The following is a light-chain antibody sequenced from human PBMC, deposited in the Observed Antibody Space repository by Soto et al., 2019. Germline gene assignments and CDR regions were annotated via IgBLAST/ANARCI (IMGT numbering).Light chain of an antibody. CDR1: SSDVGSYNL. J-gene: IGLJ1*01. Sequence: QSALTQPASVSGSPGQSITISCTGTSSDVGSYNLVSWYQQHPGKAPKLMIYEGSKRPSGVSNRFSGSKSGTTASLTISGLQAEDEVDYYCCSYAGSSTYVFGTGTKVTVL. CDR2: EGS. CDR3: CSYAGSSTYV. V-gene: IGLV2-23*01.